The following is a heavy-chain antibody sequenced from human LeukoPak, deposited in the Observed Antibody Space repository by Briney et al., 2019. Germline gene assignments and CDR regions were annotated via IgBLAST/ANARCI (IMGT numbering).Heavy chain of an antibody. CDR1: GGPISSYY. V-gene: IGHV4-4*07. J-gene: IGHJ4*02. CDR3: AREEVVTAIFDY. CDR2: IYTSGST. Sequence: SETLSLTCTVPGGPISSYYWSWIRQPAGKGLEWIGRIYTSGSTNYNPSLKSRVTMSVDTSKNQFSLKLSSVTAADTAVYYCAREEVVTAIFDYWGQGTLVTVSS. D-gene: IGHD2-21*02.